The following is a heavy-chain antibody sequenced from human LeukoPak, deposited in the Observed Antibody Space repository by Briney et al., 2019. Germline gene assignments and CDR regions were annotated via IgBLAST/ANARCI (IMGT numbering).Heavy chain of an antibody. V-gene: IGHV1-18*01. J-gene: IGHJ4*02. D-gene: IGHD4-17*01. Sequence: GASVKVSCKASGGTFSSYAISWVRQAPGQGPEWMGYISSHNHNAQYAQKFQDRLTLTTDTSTSTFYMELSRLRSDDTAVYYCARDEDYGIFVNIDYWGQGTLVTVSS. CDR1: GGTFSSYA. CDR3: ARDEDYGIFVNIDY. CDR2: ISSHNHNA.